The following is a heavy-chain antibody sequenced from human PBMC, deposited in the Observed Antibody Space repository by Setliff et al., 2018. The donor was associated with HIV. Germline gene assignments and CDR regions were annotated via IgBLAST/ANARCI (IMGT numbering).Heavy chain of an antibody. Sequence: GESLKISCKGSGYSFTSYWIAWVRQMPGKGLEWMGIIYPGDSDTRYSPSFQGQVTISADKSISTAYLQMNSLRTEDTALYYCSKGHPDGDPYYFDYWGQGTLVTVSS. D-gene: IGHD2-21*02. CDR1: GYSFTSYW. J-gene: IGHJ4*02. V-gene: IGHV5-51*01. CDR3: SKGHPDGDPYYFDY. CDR2: IYPGDSDT.